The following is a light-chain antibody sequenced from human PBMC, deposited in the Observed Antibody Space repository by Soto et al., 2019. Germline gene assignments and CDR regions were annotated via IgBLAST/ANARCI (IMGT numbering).Light chain of an antibody. CDR1: QGISSC. J-gene: IGKJ3*01. V-gene: IGKV3-15*01. CDR3: QQYNNWPLT. CDR2: GAS. Sequence: EIEMTQSPASLSVSLGERVTITCRASQGISSCLAWYQQKPGKAPRPLIYGASNWASGIPARFSGSGSGTEFTLTISSLQPEDFAIYYCQQYNNWPLTFGRGTKVDIK.